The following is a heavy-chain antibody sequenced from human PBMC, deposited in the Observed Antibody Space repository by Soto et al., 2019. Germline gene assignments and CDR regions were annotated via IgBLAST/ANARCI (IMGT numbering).Heavy chain of an antibody. CDR3: ARAGYYRFDY. Sequence: GGSLRLSCTASGFTFSTSWMHWARQAPGKGLVWVSRINGDGGTTNCADSVKGRSTISRDNTKNTLYLQLNSLTAEDTAVYFCARAGYYRFDYWGQGTLVTV. V-gene: IGHV3-74*01. CDR1: GFTFSTSW. J-gene: IGHJ4*02. CDR2: INGDGGTT. D-gene: IGHD3-9*01.